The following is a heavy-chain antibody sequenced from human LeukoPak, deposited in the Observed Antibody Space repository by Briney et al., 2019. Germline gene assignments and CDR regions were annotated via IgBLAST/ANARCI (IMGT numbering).Heavy chain of an antibody. D-gene: IGHD3-9*01. CDR2: INHSGST. CDR3: ARVPGVYYDSLTGYGSGWFDP. Sequence: SETLSLTCAVYGGSFSGYYWSWIRQPPGKGLEWIGEINHSGSTNYNPSLKSRVTISVDTSKNQFSLKVRYMTAADTAVYYCARVPGVYYDSLTGYGSGWFDPWSQGTLVTVSS. J-gene: IGHJ5*02. CDR1: GGSFSGYY. V-gene: IGHV4-34*01.